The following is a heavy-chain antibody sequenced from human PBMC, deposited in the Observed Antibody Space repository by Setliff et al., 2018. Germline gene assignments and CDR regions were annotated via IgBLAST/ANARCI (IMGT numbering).Heavy chain of an antibody. CDR3: ASGLNWLSSTEFDY. CDR1: GGSINNYH. D-gene: IGHD1-20*01. V-gene: IGHV4-59*08. CDR2: VGYNGNT. Sequence: SETLSLTCTVSGGSINNYHWNWIRQPPGKGLEWIGYVGYNGNTHYNPSLNSRVTMSVDTSKNQFSLKLTSVTAADTAVYYCASGLNWLSSTEFDYWGQGTQVTVSS. J-gene: IGHJ4*02.